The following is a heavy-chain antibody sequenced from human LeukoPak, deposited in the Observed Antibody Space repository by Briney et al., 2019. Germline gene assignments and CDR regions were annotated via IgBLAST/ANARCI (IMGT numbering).Heavy chain of an antibody. D-gene: IGHD3-22*01. CDR3: AKDRSAVYYYDSSGYYGH. CDR2: ISGSGGST. J-gene: IGHJ4*02. CDR1: GFTFSSYA. V-gene: IGHV3-23*01. Sequence: PGGSLRLSCAASGFTFSSYAMSWVRQAPGKGLEWVSAISGSGGSTYYADSVKGRFTISRDNSKNTLYLQMNSLRAEDTAVYYCAKDRSAVYYYDSSGYYGHWGQGTLVTVSS.